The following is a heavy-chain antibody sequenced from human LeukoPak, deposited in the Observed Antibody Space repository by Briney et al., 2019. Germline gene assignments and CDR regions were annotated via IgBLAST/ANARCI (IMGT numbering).Heavy chain of an antibody. D-gene: IGHD6-13*01. V-gene: IGHV1-2*02. CDR2: INPNSGGT. Sequence: ASVKVSCKASGYTFTGYYMHWVRQAPGRGLEWMGWINPNSGGTNYAQKFQGRVTMTRDTSISTAYMELRSLRSDDTAVYYCARDRGAGQHLVIDYWGQGTLVTVSS. CDR3: ARDRGAGQHLVIDY. CDR1: GYTFTGYY. J-gene: IGHJ4*02.